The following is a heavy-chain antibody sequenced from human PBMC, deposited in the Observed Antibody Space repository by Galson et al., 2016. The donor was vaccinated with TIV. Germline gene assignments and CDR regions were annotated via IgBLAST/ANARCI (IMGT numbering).Heavy chain of an antibody. D-gene: IGHD4-17*01. Sequence: SVKVSCKASGYNFPEFYMHWVRQAPGQGLEWMGWISPNSGDTNYPQKFQGRVTMTRDTSITTAYMELTTLTSDDTAVYYCARFVYGDYVDYWGQGTLVTVSS. J-gene: IGHJ4*02. V-gene: IGHV1-2*02. CDR2: ISPNSGDT. CDR3: ARFVYGDYVDY. CDR1: GYNFPEFY.